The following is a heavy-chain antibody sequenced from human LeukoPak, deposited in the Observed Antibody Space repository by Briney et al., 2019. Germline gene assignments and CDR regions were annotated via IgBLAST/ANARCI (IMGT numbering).Heavy chain of an antibody. CDR2: IKQDGSEK. J-gene: IGHJ3*01. D-gene: IGHD3-22*01. CDR3: ARGDYFDRAFDV. CDR1: GFTFSDSW. V-gene: IGHV3-7*03. Sequence: GGSLRLSCAVSGFTFSDSWMNWVRQAPGKGLEWVADIKQDGSEKYYVDSVKGRFTISRDNAKNSLYLQMNSLRAEDTAVYYCARGDYFDRAFDVWGQGTTVTVSS.